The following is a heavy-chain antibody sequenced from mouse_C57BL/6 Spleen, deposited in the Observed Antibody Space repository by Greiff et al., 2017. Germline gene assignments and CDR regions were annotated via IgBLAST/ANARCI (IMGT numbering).Heavy chain of an antibody. V-gene: IGHV5-17*01. Sequence: EVQGVESGGGLVKPGGSLKLSCAASGFTFSDYGMHWVRQAPEKGLEWVAYISSGSSTLYYADTVKGRFTISRDNAKNTLFLQMTSLRSEDTAMYYCARKRGYGDAMDYWGQGTSVTVSS. D-gene: IGHD1-1*02. CDR2: ISSGSSTL. CDR3: ARKRGYGDAMDY. CDR1: GFTFSDYG. J-gene: IGHJ4*01.